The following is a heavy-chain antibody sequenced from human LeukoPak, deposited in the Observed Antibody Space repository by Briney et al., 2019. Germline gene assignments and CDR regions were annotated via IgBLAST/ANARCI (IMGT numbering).Heavy chain of an antibody. V-gene: IGHV3-74*01. J-gene: IGHJ4*02. D-gene: IGHD4-17*01. CDR3: ARELYGDYGVDY. CDR1: GFTFSNYW. Sequence: GRSLRLSCAASGFTFSNYWMHWVRQAPGKGLVWVSRINSGGSSTSYADSVKDRFTISRDNAKNTLYLQMNSLRAEDTAVYFCARELYGDYGVDYWGQGTLVTVSS. CDR2: INSGGSST.